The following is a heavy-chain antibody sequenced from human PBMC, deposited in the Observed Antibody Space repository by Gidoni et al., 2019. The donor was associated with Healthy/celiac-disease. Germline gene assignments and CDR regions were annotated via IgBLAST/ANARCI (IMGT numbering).Heavy chain of an antibody. D-gene: IGHD5-18*01. CDR3: ARNTPGYSYGFPIDY. Sequence: QVQLVEPGGGVVQPGRSLRFSCAASGCTFRSYAMPWARQAPGKGLEGGAVISYDGSNKYYANTVKGRFTISRDNSKNTLYLQMNSLRAEDTAVYYCARNTPGYSYGFPIDYWGQGTLVTVSS. CDR2: ISYDGSNK. V-gene: IGHV3-30*01. J-gene: IGHJ4*02. CDR1: GCTFRSYA.